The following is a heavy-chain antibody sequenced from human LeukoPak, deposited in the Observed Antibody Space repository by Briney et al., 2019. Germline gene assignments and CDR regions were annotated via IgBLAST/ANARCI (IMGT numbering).Heavy chain of an antibody. V-gene: IGHV4-59*01. D-gene: IGHD3-10*02. J-gene: IGHJ5*02. CDR1: GGSISSYY. CDR2: IYYSGST. Sequence: SETLSLTCTVSGGSISSYYWSWIRQPPGKGLEWIGYIYYSGSTNYNPSLKSRVTISVDTSKNQFSLKLSSVTAADTAVYYCAKRGSIFGKKNWFDPWGQGTLVTVSS. CDR3: AKRGSIFGKKNWFDP.